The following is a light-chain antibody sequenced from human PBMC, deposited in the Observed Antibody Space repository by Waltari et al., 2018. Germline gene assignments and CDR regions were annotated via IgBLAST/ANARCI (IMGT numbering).Light chain of an antibody. Sequence: EIVLTQSPGTLSLSPGERATLSCRASQSVSSSYLSWYQQKPGQPPRLLINAASTRAPGIPDRFSVSGSGTDFILTISRLGPEDFAMYYCQQYSISPLFTFGPGTKVQI. CDR2: AAS. CDR1: QSVSSSY. J-gene: IGKJ3*01. V-gene: IGKV3-20*01. CDR3: QQYSISPLFT.